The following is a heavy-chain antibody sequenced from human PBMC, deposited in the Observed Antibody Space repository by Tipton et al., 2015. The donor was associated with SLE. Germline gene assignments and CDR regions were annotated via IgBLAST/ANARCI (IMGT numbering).Heavy chain of an antibody. CDR3: ARVLGGLGVFDY. V-gene: IGHV3-53*05. Sequence: SLRLSCAASGFTVSSNYMTWVRQAPGKVLEWVSVIYSGGSTYYADSVKGRFTISRDNSKNTLYLQMNSLRAEDTAVYYCARVLGGLGVFDYWGQGTLVTVSS. J-gene: IGHJ4*02. CDR2: IYSGGST. CDR1: GFTVSSNY. D-gene: IGHD2-15*01.